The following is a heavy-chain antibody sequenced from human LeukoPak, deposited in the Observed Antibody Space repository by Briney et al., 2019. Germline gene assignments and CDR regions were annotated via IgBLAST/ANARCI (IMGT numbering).Heavy chain of an antibody. Sequence: GASVKVSCKASGYTFTGYYMHWVRQAPGQGLEWMGWINPNSGGTNYAQKFQGRVTMTRDTSISTAYMELSRLRSDDTAVYYCARDRKTGTTSWFDPWGQGTLVTVSS. CDR3: ARDRKTGTTSWFDP. CDR2: INPNSGGT. V-gene: IGHV1-2*02. D-gene: IGHD1-7*01. J-gene: IGHJ5*02. CDR1: GYTFTGYY.